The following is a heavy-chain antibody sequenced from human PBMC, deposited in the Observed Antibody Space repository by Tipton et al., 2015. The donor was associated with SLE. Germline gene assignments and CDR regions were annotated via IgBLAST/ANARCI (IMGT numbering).Heavy chain of an antibody. Sequence: LSCTVSGDSINTRYYWSWVRQPAGKGLEWIGRLYPGGSTNYNPALKSRVTISIDTSKNQFSLKLSSVAAADTAVYYCARASPGVWYFDLWGRGTLVTVSS. D-gene: IGHD2-8*01. V-gene: IGHV4-61*02. CDR3: ARASPGVWYFDL. CDR2: LYPGGST. CDR1: GDSINTRYY. J-gene: IGHJ2*01.